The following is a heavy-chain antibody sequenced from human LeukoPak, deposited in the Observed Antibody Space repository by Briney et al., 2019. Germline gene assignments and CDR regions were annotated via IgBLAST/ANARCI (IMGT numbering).Heavy chain of an antibody. V-gene: IGHV1-69*05. D-gene: IGHD6-13*01. CDR3: ARSKGLKSSGSPIDAGIYYYYYYYYMDV. CDR1: GGTFSSYA. J-gene: IGHJ6*03. CDR2: IIPIFGTA. Sequence: GASVKVSCKASGGTFSSYAISWVRQAPGQGLEWMGGIIPIFGTANYAQKFQGRVTITTDKSTSTAYMELSSLGSEDTAVYYCARSKGLKSSGSPIDAGIYYYYYYYYMDVWGKGTTVTVSS.